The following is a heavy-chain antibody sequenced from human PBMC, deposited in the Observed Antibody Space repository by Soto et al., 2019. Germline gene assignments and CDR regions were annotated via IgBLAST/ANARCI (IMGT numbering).Heavy chain of an antibody. D-gene: IGHD2-15*01. Sequence: GGSLRLSCSASGFTFSSYAMHWVRQAPGKGLEYVSAISSNGGSTYYADSVKGRFTISRDNSKNTLYLQMSSLRAEDTAVYYCVNWGDIVVVAATNSAEYFQHWGQGTLVTVSS. CDR2: ISSNGGST. CDR1: GFTFSSYA. V-gene: IGHV3-64D*08. J-gene: IGHJ1*01. CDR3: VNWGDIVVVAATNSAEYFQH.